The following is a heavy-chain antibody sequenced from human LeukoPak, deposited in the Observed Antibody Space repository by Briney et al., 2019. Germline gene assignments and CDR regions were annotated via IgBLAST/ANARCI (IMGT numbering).Heavy chain of an antibody. D-gene: IGHD2-2*01. CDR1: GYTFTGYY. Sequence: GASVKVSCKASGYTFTGYYMHWVRQAPGHGLEWMGWINPNSGGTNYAQKFQGRVTMTRDTSISTAYMELSRLRSDDTAVYYCARGGVVPAAIPMDWFDPWGQGTLVTVSS. CDR2: INPNSGGT. V-gene: IGHV1-2*02. J-gene: IGHJ5*02. CDR3: ARGGVVPAAIPMDWFDP.